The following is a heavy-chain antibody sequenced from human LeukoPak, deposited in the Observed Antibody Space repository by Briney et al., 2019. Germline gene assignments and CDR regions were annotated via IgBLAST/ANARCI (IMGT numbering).Heavy chain of an antibody. CDR1: GFTFSSYS. V-gene: IGHV3-21*01. D-gene: IGHD3-10*01. CDR3: ARESTMVRGVITQHFDY. J-gene: IGHJ4*02. Sequence: GGSLRLSCAASGFTFSSYSMNWVRQAPGKGLEWVSSISSSSSYIYYADSVKGRFTISRDNAKNSLYLQMNSLRAEDTAVYYCARESTMVRGVITQHFDYWGQGTLVTVSS. CDR2: ISSSSSYI.